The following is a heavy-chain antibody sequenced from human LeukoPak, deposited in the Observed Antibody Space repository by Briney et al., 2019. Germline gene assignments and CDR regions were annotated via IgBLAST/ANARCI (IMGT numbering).Heavy chain of an antibody. CDR2: INQHGNET. V-gene: IGHV3-7*01. CDR3: ARDYGDF. Sequence: GSLRLSCEPSGFTFSNSWMSWVRQAPGKGLEWVANINQHGNETYYVDSVKGRFTISRDNAKNSLYLQMDRLRAEDAALYYCARDYGDFWGQGTLVTVSS. J-gene: IGHJ4*02. CDR1: GFTFSNSW. D-gene: IGHD3-10*01.